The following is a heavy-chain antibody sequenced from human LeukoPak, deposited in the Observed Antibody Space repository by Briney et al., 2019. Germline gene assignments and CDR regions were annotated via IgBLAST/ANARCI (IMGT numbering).Heavy chain of an antibody. V-gene: IGHV4-59*08. CDR2: IFYTGST. CDR1: GGSISSYY. Sequence: SETLSLTCTVSGGSISSYYWSWIRQPPGKGLEWIGYIFYTGSTNYNPSLKSRVTISVDTSKNQFSLKLSSVTAADTALYYCARHVGSENYPRYFDYWGQGTLVTVSS. J-gene: IGHJ4*02. D-gene: IGHD1-26*01. CDR3: ARHVGSENYPRYFDY.